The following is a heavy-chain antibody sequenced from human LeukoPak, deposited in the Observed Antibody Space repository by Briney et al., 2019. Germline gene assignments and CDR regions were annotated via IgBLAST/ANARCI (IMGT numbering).Heavy chain of an antibody. CDR1: GGTFSSYA. CDR2: IIPIFGTA. Sequence: SVKVSCKAPGGTFSSYAISWVRQAPGQGLEWMGGIIPIFGTANYAQKFQGRVTITADESTSTAYMELSSLRSEDTAVYYCARDAGDYYDSRYFDYWGQGTLVTVSS. V-gene: IGHV1-69*01. J-gene: IGHJ4*02. D-gene: IGHD3-22*01. CDR3: ARDAGDYYDSRYFDY.